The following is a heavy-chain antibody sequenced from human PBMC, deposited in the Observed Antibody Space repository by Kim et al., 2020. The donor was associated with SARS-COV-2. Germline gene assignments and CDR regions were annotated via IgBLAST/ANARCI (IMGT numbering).Heavy chain of an antibody. CDR1: GFTFSNYG. Sequence: GGSLRLSCVASGFTFSNYGMHWVRQAPGEGLELVAVISYDGSDKKEADSVKGRFIVSRDNSKNTVFLQMDSLRLDDTGVYYCAKEDAVRVAGDFDLWGQGTLVTVSS. CDR3: AKEDAVRVAGDFDL. J-gene: IGHJ4*02. CDR2: ISYDGSDK. D-gene: IGHD6-19*01. V-gene: IGHV3-30*18.